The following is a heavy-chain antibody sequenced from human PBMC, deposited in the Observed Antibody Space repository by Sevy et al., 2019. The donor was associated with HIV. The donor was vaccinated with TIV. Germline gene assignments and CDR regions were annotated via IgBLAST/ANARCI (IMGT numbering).Heavy chain of an antibody. Sequence: SETLSLTCAVSGGSISSSNWWSWVRQPPGKGLEWIGEIYHSGSTNYNPSLKSRVTISVDKSKNQFSLKLSSVTAADTAVYYCARKTTYYDFWSGYPAYYYGMDVWGQGTTVTVSS. V-gene: IGHV4-4*02. CDR1: GGSISSSNW. CDR2: IYHSGST. CDR3: ARKTTYYDFWSGYPAYYYGMDV. J-gene: IGHJ6*02. D-gene: IGHD3-3*01.